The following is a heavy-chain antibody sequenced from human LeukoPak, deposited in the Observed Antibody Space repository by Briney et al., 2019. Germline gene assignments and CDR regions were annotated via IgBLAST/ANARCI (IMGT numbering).Heavy chain of an antibody. V-gene: IGHV1-2*02. CDR3: ARAYSSSWYRGGYYFDY. Sequence: ASVKVSCKASGYTFTGYYMHWVRQAPGQGPEWMGWINPNSGGTNYAQKFQGRVTMTRDTSISTAYMELSRLRSDDTAVYYCARAYSSSWYRGGYYFDYWGQGTLVTVSS. J-gene: IGHJ4*02. CDR2: INPNSGGT. CDR1: GYTFTGYY. D-gene: IGHD6-13*01.